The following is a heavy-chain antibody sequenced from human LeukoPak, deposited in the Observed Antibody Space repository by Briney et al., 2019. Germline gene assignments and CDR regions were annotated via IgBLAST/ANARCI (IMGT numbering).Heavy chain of an antibody. CDR1: GGSIGTYY. V-gene: IGHV4-59*08. J-gene: IGHJ6*03. CDR2: IYVTGT. Sequence: SETLSLTCTVSGGSIGTYYWSWIRQSPGKGLEWIGYIYVTGTRYNPYLQSRVTITVDRSRNQFFLKMSSVTAADTAVYYCARHIGGGIEDMDVWGKGTKVIVSS. CDR3: ARHIGGGIEDMDV. D-gene: IGHD3-16*02.